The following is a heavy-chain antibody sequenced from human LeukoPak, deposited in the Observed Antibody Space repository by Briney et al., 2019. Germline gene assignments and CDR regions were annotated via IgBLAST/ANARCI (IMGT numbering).Heavy chain of an antibody. CDR3: VRCPAGPRTFDY. Sequence: PGESLKISCKASGYSFTSSYWIGWVRQTPGKGLEWMGVIYPADFNTIYSPSFQGQITISADKSTSTAYLQWTSLKASDTGMYYCVRCPAGPRTFDYWGQGTLVTVSS. D-gene: IGHD2-2*01. J-gene: IGHJ4*02. V-gene: IGHV5-51*01. CDR2: IYPADFNT. CDR1: GYSFTSSYW.